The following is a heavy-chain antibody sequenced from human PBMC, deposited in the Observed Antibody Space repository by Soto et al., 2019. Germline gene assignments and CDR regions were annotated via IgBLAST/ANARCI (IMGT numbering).Heavy chain of an antibody. Sequence: PGGSLRLSCAASGFTFSSYAMSWVRQAPGKGLEWVSAISGSGGSTYYADSVKGRFTISRDNSKNTLYLQMNSLGAEDTAVYYCAKHTDDYGDYLFQHWGQGTLVTVSS. J-gene: IGHJ1*01. CDR2: ISGSGGST. V-gene: IGHV3-23*01. CDR3: AKHTDDYGDYLFQH. D-gene: IGHD4-17*01. CDR1: GFTFSSYA.